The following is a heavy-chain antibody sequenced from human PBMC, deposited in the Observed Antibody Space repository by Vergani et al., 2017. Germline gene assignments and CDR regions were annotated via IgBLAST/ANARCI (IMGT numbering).Heavy chain of an antibody. CDR3: ASTVSWPRVDY. Sequence: QMQLQESGPGLVKPSETLSLSCTVSGDSISTSSYAWGWIRQPPGKTLEWIGTVFYGGRTSYNPSLKSRVTLSLDTSKKQISLHLTSVTAADTAVYYCASTVSWPRVDYWGQGTLVTVSS. CDR1: GDSISTSSYA. J-gene: IGHJ4*02. CDR2: VFYGGRT. V-gene: IGHV4-39*01. D-gene: IGHD4-17*01.